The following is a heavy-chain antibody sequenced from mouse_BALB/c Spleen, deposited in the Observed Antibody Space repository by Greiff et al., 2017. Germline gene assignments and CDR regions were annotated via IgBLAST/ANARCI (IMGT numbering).Heavy chain of an antibody. CDR1: GFNIKDTY. J-gene: IGHJ2*01. CDR3: ARGGIPTVVAGTFDY. Sequence: VQLQQSGAELVKPGASVKLSCTASGFNIKDTYMHWVKQRPEQGLEWIGRIDPANGNTKYDPKFQGKATITADTSSNTAYLQLSSLTSEDTAVYYCARGGIPTVVAGTFDYWGQGTTLTVSS. CDR2: IDPANGNT. V-gene: IGHV14-3*02. D-gene: IGHD1-1*01.